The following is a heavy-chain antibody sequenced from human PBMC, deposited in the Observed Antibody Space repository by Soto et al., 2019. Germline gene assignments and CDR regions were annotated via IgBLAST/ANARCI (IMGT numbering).Heavy chain of an antibody. Sequence: GGSLRLSCAASGFTFDDYGMSWVRQAPGKGLEWVSGINWNGGSTGYADSVKGRFTISRDNAKNSLYLQMNSLRAEDTALYHCARVRVGIAARSPGPYYYYMDVWGKGTTVTVSS. CDR2: INWNGGST. CDR1: GFTFDDYG. V-gene: IGHV3-20*01. D-gene: IGHD6-6*01. CDR3: ARVRVGIAARSPGPYYYYMDV. J-gene: IGHJ6*03.